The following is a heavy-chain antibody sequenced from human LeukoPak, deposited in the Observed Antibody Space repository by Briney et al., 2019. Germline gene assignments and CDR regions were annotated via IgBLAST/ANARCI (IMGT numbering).Heavy chain of an antibody. CDR1: GFTFSSCV. Sequence: PGGSLRLSCAASGFTFSSCVMSWVRQAPGKGLEWVSAITGSGGTTYYADSVKGRFTISRDNSKNTLYLQMNSLRAEDTAVYYCAKRSGDSRGLSGMDVWGQGTTVTVSS. J-gene: IGHJ6*02. CDR2: ITGSGGTT. D-gene: IGHD2-15*01. V-gene: IGHV3-23*01. CDR3: AKRSGDSRGLSGMDV.